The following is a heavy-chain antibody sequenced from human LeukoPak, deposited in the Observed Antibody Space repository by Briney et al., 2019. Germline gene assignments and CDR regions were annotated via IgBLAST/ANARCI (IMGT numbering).Heavy chain of an antibody. V-gene: IGHV1-18*01. J-gene: IGHJ6*02. D-gene: IGHD2-15*01. Sequence: ASVKVSCKASGYAFTSYGISWVRQAPGQGLEWMGWISAYNGNTNYAQKLQGRVTMTTDTSTSTAYMELRSLRSDDTAVYYCARDGYCSGGSCSTWDYFYGMDVWGQGTTVTVSS. CDR1: GYAFTSYG. CDR3: ARDGYCSGGSCSTWDYFYGMDV. CDR2: ISAYNGNT.